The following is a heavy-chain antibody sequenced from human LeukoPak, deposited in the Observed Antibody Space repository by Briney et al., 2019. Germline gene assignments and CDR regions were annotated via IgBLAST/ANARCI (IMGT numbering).Heavy chain of an antibody. J-gene: IGHJ4*02. CDR3: ARGGILLYYFDY. D-gene: IGHD3-3*01. Sequence: AASVKVSCKASGYTFANYDINWVRQANGQGLEWLGWMNPKSGITGYAQKFQGRLSITRDTSLDTAYMELNSLTSEDTAVYYCARGGILLYYFDYWGQGTLVTVSS. CDR1: GYTFANYD. CDR2: MNPKSGIT. V-gene: IGHV1-8*03.